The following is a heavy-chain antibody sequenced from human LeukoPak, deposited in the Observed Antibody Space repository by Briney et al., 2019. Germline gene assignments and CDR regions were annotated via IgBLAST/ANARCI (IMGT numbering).Heavy chain of an antibody. D-gene: IGHD3-16*02. V-gene: IGHV3-73*01. CDR3: TTITFGGVIENYYYYYIDV. Sequence: GGSLRLSCAASGFTFSGSAMHWVRQASGKGLEWVGRIRSKANSYATAYAASVKGRFTISRDDSKNTAYLQMNSLKTEDTAVYYCTTITFGGVIENYYYYYIDVWGKGTTVTVSS. CDR2: IRSKANSYAT. CDR1: GFTFSGSA. J-gene: IGHJ6*03.